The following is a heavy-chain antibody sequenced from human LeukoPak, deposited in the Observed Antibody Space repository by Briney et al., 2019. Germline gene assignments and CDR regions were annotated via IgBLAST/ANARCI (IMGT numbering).Heavy chain of an antibody. V-gene: IGHV4-34*01. CDR1: GGSFSGYY. D-gene: IGHD6-13*01. J-gene: IGHJ4*02. Sequence: PSETLSLTCAVYGGSFSGYYWSWIRQPPGKGLEWIGEINHSGSTNYNPSLKSRVTISVDTSKNQFSLKLSSVTAADTAVYYCARQGRAFSWYSDYWGQGTLVTVSS. CDR3: ARQGRAFSWYSDY. CDR2: INHSGST.